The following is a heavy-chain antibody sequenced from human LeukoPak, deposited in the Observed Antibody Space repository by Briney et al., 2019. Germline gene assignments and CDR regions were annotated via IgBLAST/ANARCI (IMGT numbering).Heavy chain of an antibody. CDR2: FSGSGGST. J-gene: IGHJ4*02. CDR1: GFPFSACS. D-gene: IGHD3-22*01. V-gene: IGHV3-23*01. CDR3: ARGRYYDNSVYYYFDY. Sequence: PGGSLRLSCAASGFPFSACSMNWVRQAPGMGLAWVSAFSGSGGSTYYADSVKGRFTISRDTSKNTLYLQMNSLRAEDTAVNYCARGRYYDNSVYYYFDYWGQGTLVTVSS.